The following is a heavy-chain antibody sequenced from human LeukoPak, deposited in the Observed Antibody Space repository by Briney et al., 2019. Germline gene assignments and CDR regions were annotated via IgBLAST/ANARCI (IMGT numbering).Heavy chain of an antibody. D-gene: IGHD7-27*01. CDR3: ARDQPLGYNWFDP. V-gene: IGHV1-18*01. CDR2: ISAYNGNT. CDR1: GYTFTSYD. J-gene: IGHJ5*02. Sequence: ASVKVSCKASGYTFTSYDINWVRQAPGQGLEWMGWISAYNGNTNYAQKLQGRVTTTTDTSTSTAYMELRSLRSDDTAVYYCARDQPLGYNWFDPWGQGTLVTVSS.